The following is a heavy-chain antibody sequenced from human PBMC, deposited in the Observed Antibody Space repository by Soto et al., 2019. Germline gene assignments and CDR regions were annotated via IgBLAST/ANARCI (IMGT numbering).Heavy chain of an antibody. CDR3: VRYKEYYSGMDV. D-gene: IGHD1-20*01. Sequence: GASVKVSCKASGYTFTSYDIHWVRQATGQGLEWVGWMNPNSGYTNYAQKLQGRVAMTRDNSKTTAYMGLSSLRSEDTAVYYCVRYKEYYSGMDVWGQGTTVTVSS. CDR2: MNPNSGYT. CDR1: GYTFTSYD. J-gene: IGHJ6*02. V-gene: IGHV1-8*01.